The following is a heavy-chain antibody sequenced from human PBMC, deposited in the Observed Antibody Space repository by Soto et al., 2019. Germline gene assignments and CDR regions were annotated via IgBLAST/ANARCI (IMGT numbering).Heavy chain of an antibody. CDR2: IYYSGST. Sequence: PSATLSLTCTVSGGSISSYYWSWIRQPPGKGVEWIGYIYYSGSTNYNPSLKSRVTISVDTSKNQFSLKLSSVTAADTAVYYCARASEMRPLPFDYWGQGTLVTVSS. J-gene: IGHJ4*02. V-gene: IGHV4-59*01. CDR1: GGSISSYY. CDR3: ARASEMRPLPFDY.